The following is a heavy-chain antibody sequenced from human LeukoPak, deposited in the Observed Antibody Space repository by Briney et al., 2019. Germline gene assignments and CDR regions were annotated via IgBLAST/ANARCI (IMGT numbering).Heavy chain of an antibody. V-gene: IGHV4-34*01. Sequence: SETLSLTCAVYGGSFSGYYWSWIRRPPGKGLEWIGEINHSGSTNYNPSLKSRVTISVDTSKNQFSLKLSSVTAADTAVYYCARDSIVLRHRRFDPWGQGTLVTVSS. CDR3: ARDSIVLRHRRFDP. D-gene: IGHD3-3*01. CDR2: INHSGST. CDR1: GGSFSGYY. J-gene: IGHJ5*02.